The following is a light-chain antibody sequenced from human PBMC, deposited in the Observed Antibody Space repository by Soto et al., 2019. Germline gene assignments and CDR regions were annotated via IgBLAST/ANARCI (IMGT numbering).Light chain of an antibody. CDR1: SSDVGAYNY. V-gene: IGLV2-14*01. CDR2: EVS. CDR3: SSYTSGSTWV. Sequence: QSVLTQPASVSGSPGQSITISCTGTSSDVGAYNYVSWYQQHPGKAPKLMIYEVSNRPSGVSNRFSGPKSGNTASLTISGLQAEDEADYYCSSYTSGSTWVFGGGTKLTVL. J-gene: IGLJ3*02.